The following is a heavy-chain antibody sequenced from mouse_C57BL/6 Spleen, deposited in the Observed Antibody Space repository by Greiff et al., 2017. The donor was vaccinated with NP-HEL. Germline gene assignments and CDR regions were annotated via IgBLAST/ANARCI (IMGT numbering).Heavy chain of an antibody. CDR3: TQGGVDY. V-gene: IGHV14-4*01. J-gene: IGHJ2*01. CDR1: GFNIKDDY. CDR2: IDPENGDT. Sequence: VQLQQSGAELVRPGASVKLSCTASGFNIKDDYMHWVKQRPEQGLEWIGWIDPENGDTEYASKFQGKATITADTSSNTAYLQLSSLTSEDTAVYDCTQGGVDYWGQGTTLTVSS.